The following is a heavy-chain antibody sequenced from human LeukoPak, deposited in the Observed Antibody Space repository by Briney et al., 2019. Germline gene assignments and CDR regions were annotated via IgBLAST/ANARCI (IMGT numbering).Heavy chain of an antibody. D-gene: IGHD6-6*01. CDR2: ISSSSRNI. CDR1: GFTFSDYG. CDR3: ARGGAARPDY. Sequence: GGSLRLSCAASGFTFSDYGMNWVRQAPGKGLEWVSYISSSSRNINYADSVRGRFTISRDNAKSSLYLQMNSLRVDDRAVYYCARGGAARPDYWGQGTLVTVSS. V-gene: IGHV3-48*04. J-gene: IGHJ4*02.